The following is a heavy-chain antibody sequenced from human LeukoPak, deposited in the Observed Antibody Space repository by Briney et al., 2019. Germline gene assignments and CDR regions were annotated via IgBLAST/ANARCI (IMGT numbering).Heavy chain of an antibody. D-gene: IGHD2-15*01. V-gene: IGHV3-30*03. J-gene: IGHJ4*02. CDR1: GFSFSSYG. Sequence: PGGSLRLSCAASGFSFSSYGMHWVRQAPGKGLESVAVISYDGSNKYYADSVKGRFTISRDNSKNTLYLQMNSLRAEDTAVYYCARDRSVLRLGRRVVFDYWGQGTLVTVSS. CDR2: ISYDGSNK. CDR3: ARDRSVLRLGRRVVFDY.